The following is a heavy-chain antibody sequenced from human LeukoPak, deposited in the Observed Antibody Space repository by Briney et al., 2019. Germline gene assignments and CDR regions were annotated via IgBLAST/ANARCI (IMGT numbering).Heavy chain of an antibody. D-gene: IGHD6-19*01. CDR2: ISSSSSKI. CDR1: GFDFSDFY. V-gene: IGHV3-21*01. J-gene: IGHJ4*02. CDR3: ARDHSFGWHTFDY. Sequence: GGSLRLSCAASGFDFSDFYLNWGRQAPGKGLEWVSCISSSSSKILPSELVTGRFTTSRDNAKNSLYLHMNSRRAEDTAVYYCARDHSFGWHTFDYWGQGTLVTVSS.